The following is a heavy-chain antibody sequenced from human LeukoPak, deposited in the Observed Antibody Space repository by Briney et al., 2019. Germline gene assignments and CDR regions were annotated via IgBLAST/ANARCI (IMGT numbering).Heavy chain of an antibody. V-gene: IGHV4-61*02. CDR1: GGSISSGSYY. CDR3: ARHICGDYFDY. J-gene: IGHJ4*02. D-gene: IGHD4-17*01. Sequence: SETLSLTCTVSGGSISSGSYYWSWIRQPAGKGLEWIGRIYTSGSTNYNPSLKSRVTISVDTSKNQFSLKLSSVTAADTAVYYCARHICGDYFDYWGQGTLVTVSS. CDR2: IYTSGST.